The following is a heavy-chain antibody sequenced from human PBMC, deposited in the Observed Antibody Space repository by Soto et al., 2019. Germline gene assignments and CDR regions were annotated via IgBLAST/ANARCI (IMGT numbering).Heavy chain of an antibody. CDR1: GGSISSSSYY. V-gene: IGHV4-39*01. Sequence: SETLSLTCTVSGGSISSSSYYWGWIRQPPGKGKEWIGRIYYSGSTYYNQSLKSRVTISVDTSKNQFSLKLSSVTAADTAVYYCASANYDFWSGYYSYYFDYWGQGTLVTVSS. CDR3: ASANYDFWSGYYSYYFDY. CDR2: IYYSGST. J-gene: IGHJ4*02. D-gene: IGHD3-3*01.